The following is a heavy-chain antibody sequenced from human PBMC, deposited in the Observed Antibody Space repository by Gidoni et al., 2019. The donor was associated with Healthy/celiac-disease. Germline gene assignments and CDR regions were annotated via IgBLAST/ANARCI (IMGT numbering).Heavy chain of an antibody. J-gene: IGHJ6*03. D-gene: IGHD2-2*01. Sequence: QVQLVESGGGVVQPGRSLRLSCAASGFTFSSSGMHWVRQAPGKGLEGLAVISYDGINKYSADSVKGRFTISRDNSKNTLYLQMNSLRAEDTAVYYCAKRYCSSTSCYGPAVDYMDVWGKGTTVTVSS. V-gene: IGHV3-30*18. CDR1: GFTFSSSG. CDR3: AKRYCSSTSCYGPAVDYMDV. CDR2: ISYDGINK.